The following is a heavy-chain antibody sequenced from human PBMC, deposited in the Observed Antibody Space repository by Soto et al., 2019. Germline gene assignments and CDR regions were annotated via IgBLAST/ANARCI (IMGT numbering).Heavy chain of an antibody. Sequence: ASVKVSCKASGDTFTSYDINWVRQATGQGLEWMGWMSPNSGNTGYAQKFQGRVTMTRNTSISTAYMELSSLRSEDTAVYCCARRAVATFSPFDHWGQDTLVTVSS. CDR3: ARRAVATFSPFDH. J-gene: IGHJ4*02. V-gene: IGHV1-8*01. D-gene: IGHD5-12*01. CDR2: MSPNSGNT. CDR1: GDTFTSYD.